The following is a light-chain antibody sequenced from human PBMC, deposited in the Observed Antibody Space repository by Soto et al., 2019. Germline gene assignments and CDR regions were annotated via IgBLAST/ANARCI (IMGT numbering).Light chain of an antibody. V-gene: IGKV3-11*01. CDR3: QQRSNWLPT. Sequence: EIVLTQSPATLSLSPGERATLSCRASQSVSSYLAWYQQKPGQAPRLLIYDASNRATGIPARFSGSGSGTDFTHTISSLEPEDFAVYYGQQRSNWLPTFGQGTKLEIK. CDR1: QSVSSY. J-gene: IGKJ2*01. CDR2: DAS.